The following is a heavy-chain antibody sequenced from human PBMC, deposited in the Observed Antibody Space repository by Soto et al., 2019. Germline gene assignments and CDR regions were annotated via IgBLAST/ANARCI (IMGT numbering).Heavy chain of an antibody. V-gene: IGHV4-59*01. CDR3: ARTYSSACDY. D-gene: IGHD6-19*01. Sequence: ETLSLTCTVSGGSISDYYWSGIRQPPGKELEWIGYIYGSGSANYNPSIRSRVTISVQTSKNQLSLKLSTVTAADTAMYYCARTYSSACDYWGQGIMVTVSS. CDR2: IYGSGSA. CDR1: GGSISDYY. J-gene: IGHJ4*02.